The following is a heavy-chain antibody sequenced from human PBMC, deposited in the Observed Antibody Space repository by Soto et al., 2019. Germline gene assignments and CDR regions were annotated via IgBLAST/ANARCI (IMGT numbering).Heavy chain of an antibody. V-gene: IGHV4-39*01. J-gene: IGHJ6*02. CDR3: ARLYCSSTSCYFYYYYYGMDV. Sequence: SETLSLTCTVSGGSISSSSYYWGWIRQPPGKGLEWIGSIYYSGSTYYNPSLKSRVTISVDTSKNQFSLKLSSVTAADTAVYYCARLYCSSTSCYFYYYYYGMDVWGQGTTVTVS. CDR1: GGSISSSSYY. D-gene: IGHD2-2*01. CDR2: IYYSGST.